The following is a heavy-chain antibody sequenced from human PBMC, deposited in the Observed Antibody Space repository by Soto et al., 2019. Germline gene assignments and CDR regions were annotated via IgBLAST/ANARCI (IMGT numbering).Heavy chain of an antibody. CDR1: GGSISSGVYY. J-gene: IGHJ4*02. CDR3: AIFVRQLQAVDY. V-gene: IGHV4-30-4*01. Sequence: QVQLQESGPGLVKPSQTLSLPGTVSGGSISSGVYYWSWIRQPPGKGLEWIGYIYYSGSTYYNPSLKSRVTISVDTSKNQFSLKLSSVTAADTAVYYCAIFVRQLQAVDYWGQGTLVTVSS. D-gene: IGHD4-4*01. CDR2: IYYSGST.